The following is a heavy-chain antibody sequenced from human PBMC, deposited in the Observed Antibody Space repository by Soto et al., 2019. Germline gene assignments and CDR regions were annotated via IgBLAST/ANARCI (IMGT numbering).Heavy chain of an antibody. CDR2: ISYDGSNK. Sequence: GGSLRLSCAASGFTFSSYGMHWVRQAPGKGLEWVAVISYDGSNKYYADSVKGRFTISRDNSKNTLYLQMNSLRAEDTAVYYCAKEKRIAVAGTHYYYYYYGMDVWGQGTTVTVSS. D-gene: IGHD6-19*01. CDR1: GFTFSSYG. J-gene: IGHJ6*02. CDR3: AKEKRIAVAGTHYYYYYYGMDV. V-gene: IGHV3-30*18.